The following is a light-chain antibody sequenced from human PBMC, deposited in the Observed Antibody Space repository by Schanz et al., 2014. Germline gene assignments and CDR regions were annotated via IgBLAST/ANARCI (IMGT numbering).Light chain of an antibody. CDR2: DAS. CDR3: QQYYSYWA. V-gene: IGKV1-5*01. J-gene: IGKJ1*01. CDR1: QSISSW. Sequence: DIQMTQSPSTLSASVGDRVTITCRASQSISSWVAWYQQKPGKAPKVLISDASSLESGVPSRFSGSGSGTEFTLTISSLQPDDFATYYCQQYYSYWAFGQGTKVEIK.